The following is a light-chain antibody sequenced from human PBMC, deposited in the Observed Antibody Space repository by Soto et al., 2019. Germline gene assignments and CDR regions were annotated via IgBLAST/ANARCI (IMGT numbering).Light chain of an antibody. CDR1: QGISNH. CDR2: AAF. Sequence: DIQMTQSPSSLSASVGDRVTITCRASQGISNHLAWYQQKPGKDPKLLIYAAFTLPSGVPSRFSGGGSGTDFTLTISSLQHEDVATYYCQKYGSAPHTFGQGTKVEIK. V-gene: IGKV1-27*01. CDR3: QKYGSAPHT. J-gene: IGKJ1*01.